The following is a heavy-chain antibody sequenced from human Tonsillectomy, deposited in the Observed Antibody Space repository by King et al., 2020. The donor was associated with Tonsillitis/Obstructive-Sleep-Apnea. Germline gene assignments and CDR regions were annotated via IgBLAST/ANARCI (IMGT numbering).Heavy chain of an antibody. D-gene: IGHD2-21*01. CDR2: ISAYNGHT. CDR3: AGDEGGVVQIAIYCDY. Sequence: VQLVQSGAEVKKPGASVKVSCKASGYTFTSYGISWVRQAPGQGLEWMGWISAYNGHTNYAQGLQGRVTMTTDTSTSTAYLELRNLRSDDTAVYYCAGDEGGVVQIAIYCDYWGQGTLVTVSS. J-gene: IGHJ4*02. CDR1: GYTFTSYG. V-gene: IGHV1-18*01.